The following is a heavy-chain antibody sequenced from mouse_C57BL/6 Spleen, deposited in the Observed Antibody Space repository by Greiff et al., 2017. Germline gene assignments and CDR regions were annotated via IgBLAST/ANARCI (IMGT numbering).Heavy chain of an antibody. V-gene: IGHV1-85*01. CDR3: AREDYCGSSAYGYFDV. CDR2: IYPRDGST. Sequence: VKVVESGPELVKPGASVKLSCKASGYTFTSYDINWVKQRPGQGLEWIGWIYPRDGSTKDNEKFKGKATLTVDTSSSTAYMELNSLTSEDTAVYYCAREDYCGSSAYGYFDVWGTGTTVTVSS. CDR1: GYTFTSYD. D-gene: IGHD1-1*01. J-gene: IGHJ1*03.